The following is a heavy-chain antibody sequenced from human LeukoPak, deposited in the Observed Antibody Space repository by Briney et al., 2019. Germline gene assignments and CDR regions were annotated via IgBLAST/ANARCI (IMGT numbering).Heavy chain of an antibody. CDR3: ARERPYLAAAGPDAFDI. D-gene: IGHD6-13*01. CDR2: IWYDGSNK. Sequence: PGGSLRLSCAASGFTFSSYGMHWVRQAPGKGLEWVAVIWYDGSNKYYADSVKGRFTITRDNSKNTLYLQMNSLRAEDTAVYYCARERPYLAAAGPDAFDIWGQGTMVTVSS. CDR1: GFTFSSYG. V-gene: IGHV3-33*01. J-gene: IGHJ3*02.